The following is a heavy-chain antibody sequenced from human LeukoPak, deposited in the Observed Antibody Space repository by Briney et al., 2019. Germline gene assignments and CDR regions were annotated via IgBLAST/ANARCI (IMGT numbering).Heavy chain of an antibody. Sequence: PSETLSLTCSVSDDSITMYYWTWIRQPPGKGLEWIGYVDHTGSTNFNPSLNGRVSISRDTTNNPFSLRLRSVTAADTAVYCCARRRPYYYDSSGYTFDYWGQGTLVTVSS. V-gene: IGHV4-59*01. CDR2: VDHTGST. D-gene: IGHD3-22*01. J-gene: IGHJ4*02. CDR1: DDSITMYY. CDR3: ARRRPYYYDSSGYTFDY.